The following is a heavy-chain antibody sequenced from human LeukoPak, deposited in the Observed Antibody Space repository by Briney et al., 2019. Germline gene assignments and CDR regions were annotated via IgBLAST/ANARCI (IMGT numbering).Heavy chain of an antibody. D-gene: IGHD6-19*01. J-gene: IGHJ4*02. CDR2: IYYRGNT. V-gene: IGHV4-59*02. CDR1: GRSVRSYY. Sequence: SESLSLTCTVAGRSVRSYYWNWVRQPPGEGLEWIGYIYYRGNTTYNPSLKSRVTISVDTSKNQFSLKLSSVTAADTAVYYCARSYSSAYFDYWGQGTLVSVSS. CDR3: ARSYSSAYFDY.